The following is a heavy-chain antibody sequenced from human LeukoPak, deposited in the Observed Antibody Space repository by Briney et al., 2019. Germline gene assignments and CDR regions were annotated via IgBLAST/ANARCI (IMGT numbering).Heavy chain of an antibody. Sequence: GASVKVSCKASGYTFTNYDINWMRQATGQGLEWVGWMYPHSGNTGYVQKFQGRVSMTRDTSISTAYMEVTSLRSEDTAVYYCATGRKYNSSPGDDVFDMWGQGTMVTVSS. CDR3: ATGRKYNSSPGDDVFDM. CDR1: GYTFTNYD. J-gene: IGHJ3*02. CDR2: MYPHSGNT. V-gene: IGHV1-8*01. D-gene: IGHD1-14*01.